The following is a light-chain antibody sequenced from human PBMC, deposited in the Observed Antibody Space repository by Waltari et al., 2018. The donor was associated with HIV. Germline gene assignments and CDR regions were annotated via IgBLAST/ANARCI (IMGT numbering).Light chain of an antibody. CDR2: WAS. J-gene: IGKJ2*01. CDR1: RNLLYMSNNESY. Sequence: VVLTQSPHPFAVSLADRPTLHFKSSRNLLYMSNNESYLAWYQQKAGQRPKLLIYWASTRESGVPDRFSGSGSGTDFTLTISSLQAEDVAVYYCQQYYSVPYTFGQGTKLEMK. V-gene: IGKV4-1*01. CDR3: QQYYSVPYT.